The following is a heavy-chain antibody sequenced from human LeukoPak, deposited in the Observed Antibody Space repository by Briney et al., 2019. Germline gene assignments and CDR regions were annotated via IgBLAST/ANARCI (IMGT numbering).Heavy chain of an antibody. CDR3: ARDRGVGEDFDWFKPPSFDY. Sequence: ASVKVSCKASGYTFTGYYMHWVRQAPGQGLEWMGWINPNSGGTNYAQKFQGRVTMTRDTSISTAYMELSRLRSDDTAVYYCARDRGVGEDFDWFKPPSFDYWGQGTLVTVSS. D-gene: IGHD3-9*01. J-gene: IGHJ4*02. V-gene: IGHV1-2*02. CDR1: GYTFTGYY. CDR2: INPNSGGT.